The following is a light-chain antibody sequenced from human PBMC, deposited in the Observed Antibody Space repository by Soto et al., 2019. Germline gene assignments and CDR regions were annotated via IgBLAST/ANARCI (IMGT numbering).Light chain of an antibody. CDR1: SGHSRYA. Sequence: QAVVTQSPSASASLGASVKLTCTLSSGHSRYAIAWHQQQPEKGPRYLMKLNSDGSHNKGDGIPDRFSGSSSGAERYLTISSLQSEDEADYYCQTWGTGIQVFGGGTKLTVL. V-gene: IGLV4-69*01. CDR3: QTWGTGIQV. J-gene: IGLJ3*02. CDR2: LNSDGSH.